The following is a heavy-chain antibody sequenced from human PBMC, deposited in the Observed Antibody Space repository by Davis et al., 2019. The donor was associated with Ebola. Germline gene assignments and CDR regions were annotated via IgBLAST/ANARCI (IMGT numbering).Heavy chain of an antibody. CDR1: GFTFSSYW. CDR3: ARESHDSYGMDV. Sequence: GESLKISCAASGFTFSSYWMHWVRQVPGKGLVWVSRIDSDGSSTTYADSVKGRFTISRDNAKNSLYLQMNSLRSEDAAVYYCARESHDSYGMDVWGQGTTVTVSS. J-gene: IGHJ6*02. D-gene: IGHD2-21*02. CDR2: IDSDGSST. V-gene: IGHV3-74*01.